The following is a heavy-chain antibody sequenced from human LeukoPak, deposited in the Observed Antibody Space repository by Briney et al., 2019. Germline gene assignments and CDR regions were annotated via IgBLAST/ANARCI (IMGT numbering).Heavy chain of an antibody. J-gene: IGHJ4*02. CDR3: ARDPNVLLWFGELSAPDY. CDR1: GFIFSNYS. Sequence: PGGSLRLSCAASGFIFSNYSMNWVRQAPGKGLEWVSSISSSSSYIYYADSVKGRFTISRDNAKNSLYLQMNSLRAEDTAVYYCARDPNVLLWFGELSAPDYWGQGTLVTVSS. D-gene: IGHD3-10*01. V-gene: IGHV3-21*01. CDR2: ISSSSSYI.